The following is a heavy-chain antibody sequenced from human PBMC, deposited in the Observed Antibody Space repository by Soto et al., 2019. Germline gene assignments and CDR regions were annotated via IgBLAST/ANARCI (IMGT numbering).Heavy chain of an antibody. CDR2: ISYDGSHK. J-gene: IGHJ4*02. V-gene: IGHV3-30*18. CDR3: AKDGAPRYCSRRSCHPAGAY. D-gene: IGHD2-15*01. CDR1: GFTFSNYG. Sequence: QVQLVESGGGVVQPGRSLRLSCAGSGFTFSNYGLHWVRQAPGKGLEWVAVISYDGSHKYYADSVKGRFTISRDNSNNMLYPQMDSLSAADTAVYYCAKDGAPRYCSRRSCHPAGAYWGQGTLVTVSS.